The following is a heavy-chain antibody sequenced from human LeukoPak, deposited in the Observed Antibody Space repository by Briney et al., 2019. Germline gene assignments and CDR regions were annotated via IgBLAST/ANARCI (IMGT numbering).Heavy chain of an antibody. CDR2: ISAYNGNT. V-gene: IGHV1-18*01. Sequence: ASVKVSCKASGYTFTSYGIIWVRQAPGQGLEWMGWISAYNGNTNYAQKLQGRVTMTTDTSTNTAYMELRSLRSDDTAVYYCARVTGGSGSYYFDYWGQGNLVTVSS. D-gene: IGHD3-10*01. CDR3: ARVTGGSGSYYFDY. J-gene: IGHJ4*02. CDR1: GYTFTSYG.